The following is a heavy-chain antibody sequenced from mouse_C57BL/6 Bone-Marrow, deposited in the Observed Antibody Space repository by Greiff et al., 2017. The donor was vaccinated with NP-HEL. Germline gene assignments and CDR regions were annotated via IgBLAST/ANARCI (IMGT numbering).Heavy chain of an antibody. CDR1: GFNIKNTY. V-gene: IGHV14-3*01. J-gene: IGHJ4*01. D-gene: IGHD1-1*01. CDR3: SRSRYYYGRYAMDY. CDR2: IDPANGNT. Sequence: EVQLKESVAELVRPGASVKLSCTASGFNIKNTYMHWVKQRPEQGLEWIGRIDPANGNTKYAPKFPGKATLTADTSSNTAYLQLSSLTSDDTSIYYCSRSRYYYGRYAMDYWGQGTSVTVSS.